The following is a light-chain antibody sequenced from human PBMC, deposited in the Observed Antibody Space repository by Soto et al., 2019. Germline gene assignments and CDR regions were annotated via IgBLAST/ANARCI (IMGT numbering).Light chain of an antibody. CDR3: QQYGTLPFT. CDR1: QSLSSIY. J-gene: IGKJ3*01. CDR2: GVS. Sequence: EIVLTQSPGTLSLSPGERATLSCRASQSLSSIYFAWYQQKPGQAHRFLIYGVSTRATGIPDLFSGSGSGTHFTLNISRLEPEDFAVYYCQQYGTLPFTFGPGTKVDIK. V-gene: IGKV3-20*01.